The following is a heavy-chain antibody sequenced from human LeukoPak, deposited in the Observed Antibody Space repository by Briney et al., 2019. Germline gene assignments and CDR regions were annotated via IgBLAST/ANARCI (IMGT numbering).Heavy chain of an antibody. CDR1: GFTVSSNY. V-gene: IGHV3-53*01. D-gene: IGHD2-8*01. CDR2: IYSGGST. CDR3: ARVGIMGSDYYYGMDV. J-gene: IGHJ6*02. Sequence: GGSLRLSCAAPGFTVSSNYMSWVRQAPGKGLEWVSVIYSGGSTYYADSVKGRFTISRDNSKNTLYLQMNSLRAEDTAVYYCARVGIMGSDYYYGMDVWGQGTTVTVSS.